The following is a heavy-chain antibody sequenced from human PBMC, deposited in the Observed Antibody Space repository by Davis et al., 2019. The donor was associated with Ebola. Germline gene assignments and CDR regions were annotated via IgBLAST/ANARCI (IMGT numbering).Heavy chain of an antibody. Sequence: PSETLSLTCTVSGGSISSYYWSWIRQPPGKGLEWIGYIYYSGSTNYNPSLKSRVTMSVDTSKNQFSLKLSAVTAADTAVYYCASDSTPRGFDYWGQGTLVTVSS. D-gene: IGHD2-2*01. V-gene: IGHV4-59*12. CDR2: IYYSGST. CDR1: GGSISSYY. J-gene: IGHJ4*02. CDR3: ASDSTPRGFDY.